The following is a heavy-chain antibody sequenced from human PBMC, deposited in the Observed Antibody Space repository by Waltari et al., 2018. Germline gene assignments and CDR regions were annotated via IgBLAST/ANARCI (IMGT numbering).Heavy chain of an antibody. V-gene: IGHV4-39*07. J-gene: IGHJ5*02. CDR2: VSQSGST. D-gene: IGHD3-22*01. Sequence: QLHLQESGPGLVTPSEALSLTCTVSAGSISKTGTSWAWIRQPPGKGLGWMGTVSQSGSTHYNPSLKSRVTISRDTSKNHISLKLTSVTAADTAIYYCARPYDNSGYDWFDPWGQGVLVIVSS. CDR1: AGSISKTGTS. CDR3: ARPYDNSGYDWFDP.